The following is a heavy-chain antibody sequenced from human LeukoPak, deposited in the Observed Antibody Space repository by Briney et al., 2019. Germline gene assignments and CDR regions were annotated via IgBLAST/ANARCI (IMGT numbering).Heavy chain of an antibody. J-gene: IGHJ4*02. CDR1: GFTFSSYG. CDR2: ISYDGSNK. Sequence: PGGSLRLSCAASGFTFSSYGMHWVRQAPGKGLEWVAVISYDGSNKYYADSVKGRFTISRDNSKNTLYLQMNSLRAEDTAVYYCAKDQSVPRRAVVPAAIGGYWGQGTLVTVSS. V-gene: IGHV3-30*18. D-gene: IGHD2-2*02. CDR3: AKDQSVPRRAVVPAAIGGY.